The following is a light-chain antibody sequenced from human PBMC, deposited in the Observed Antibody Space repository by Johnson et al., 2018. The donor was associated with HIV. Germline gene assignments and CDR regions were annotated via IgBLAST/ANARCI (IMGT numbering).Light chain of an antibody. CDR3: GTWDSRLSVYV. V-gene: IGLV1-51*02. Sequence: QSVLTQPPSVSAAPGQKVTISCSGSTSNIGNNFVSWYQQVPGTAPKLLICESNKRPSGIPNRFSGSKSGTSATLGITGLQTGDEADYYCGTWDSRLSVYVFGTGTKVTV. CDR1: TSNIGNNF. CDR2: ESN. J-gene: IGLJ1*01.